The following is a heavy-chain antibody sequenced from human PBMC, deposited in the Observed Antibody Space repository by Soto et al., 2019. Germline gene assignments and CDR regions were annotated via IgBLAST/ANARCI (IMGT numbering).Heavy chain of an antibody. CDR2: MNPGSGDT. CDR3: ARTCRSGGSCYHEY. CDR1: GYSFTNND. D-gene: IGHD2-15*01. V-gene: IGHV1-8*01. Sequence: ASVQVSCTASGYSFTNNDVSWVRQATGQGLEWMGWMNPGSGDTGYAQKFQGRVTMTRDISTSTTYMEVGSLRSDDTAVYYCARTCRSGGSCYHEYWGEGTLVTVSS. J-gene: IGHJ4*02.